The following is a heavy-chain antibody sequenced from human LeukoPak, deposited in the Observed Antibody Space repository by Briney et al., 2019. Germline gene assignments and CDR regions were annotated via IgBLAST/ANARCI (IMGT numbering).Heavy chain of an antibody. V-gene: IGHV3-13*05. J-gene: IGHJ3*02. CDR3: ARGRSSWDAFDI. CDR1: GFTFSSYD. Sequence: GGSLRLSCAASGFTFSSYDMHWVRQATGKGLEWVSAIGTAGDPYYPGSVKSRFTISRENAKNSLYLQMNSLRAGDTAVYYCARGRSSWDAFDIWGQGTMVTVSS. D-gene: IGHD6-13*01. CDR2: IGTAGDP.